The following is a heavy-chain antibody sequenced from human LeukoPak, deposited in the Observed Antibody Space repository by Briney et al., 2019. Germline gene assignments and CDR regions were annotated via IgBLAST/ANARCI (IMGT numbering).Heavy chain of an antibody. CDR3: ARDTSYDSSGYYLHDAFDI. V-gene: IGHV3-21*06. J-gene: IGHJ3*02. CDR1: GFTFSSYS. CDR2: ISSSSSYI. Sequence: GGSLRLSCAASGFTFSSYSMNWVRQAPGKGLEWVSSISSSSSYIYYADSVKGRFTISRDNAKNSLYLQMNSLRAEDTAVYYCARDTSYDSSGYYLHDAFDIWGQGTMDTVSS. D-gene: IGHD3-22*01.